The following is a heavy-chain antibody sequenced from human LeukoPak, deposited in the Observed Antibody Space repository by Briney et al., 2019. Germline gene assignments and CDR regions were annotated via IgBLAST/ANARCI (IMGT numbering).Heavy chain of an antibody. Sequence: PGRSLRLSCAGSGFTLGGYGMHWFRQTPGKGLEWVAAIAYDGSRAFYADSVKGRFTISRDNSKNTMSVQMDDLRAEDTAVYYCTRYNNDHFDYWGQGTLVTVSS. D-gene: IGHD1-14*01. V-gene: IGHV3-33*01. J-gene: IGHJ4*02. CDR2: IAYDGSRA. CDR3: TRYNNDHFDY. CDR1: GFTLGGYG.